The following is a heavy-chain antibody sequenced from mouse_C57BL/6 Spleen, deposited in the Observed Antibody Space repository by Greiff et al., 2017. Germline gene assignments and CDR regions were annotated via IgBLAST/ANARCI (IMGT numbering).Heavy chain of an antibody. CDR2: INPNYGTT. CDR3: ARGRGLNYAMDY. J-gene: IGHJ4*01. V-gene: IGHV1-39*01. CDR1: GYSFTDYN. Sequence: VHVKQSGPELVKPGASVKISCKASGYSFTDYNMNWVKQSNGKSLEWIGVINPNYGTTSYNQKFKGKATLTVDQSSSTAYMQLNSLTSEDSAVYYCARGRGLNYAMDYWGQGTSVTVSS. D-gene: IGHD6-5*01.